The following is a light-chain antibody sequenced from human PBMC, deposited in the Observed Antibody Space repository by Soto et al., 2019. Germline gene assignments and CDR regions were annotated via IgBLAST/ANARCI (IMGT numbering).Light chain of an antibody. J-gene: IGKJ4*01. Sequence: IVLTQSPGTLSLSPGESATLSCRASHNVTGRFLAWYHHKPAQSPRLLLYGASSMATGIPERFSGDGSGTDFTLTISRLEPDDFATYFCQQYADSSPTFGGGTKVEIK. CDR2: GAS. CDR1: HNVTGRF. CDR3: QQYADSSPT. V-gene: IGKV3-20*01.